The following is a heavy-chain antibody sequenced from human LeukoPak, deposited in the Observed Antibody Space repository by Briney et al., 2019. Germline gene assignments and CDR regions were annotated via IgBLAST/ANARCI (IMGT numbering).Heavy chain of an antibody. CDR3: ARSVGAYYFDY. V-gene: IGHV3-7*01. J-gene: IGHJ4*02. Sequence: GGSLRLSCAASGFTFSSYWMSWVRQAPGKGLEWVANIKQDGSEKYYVDSVKGRFTISRDNAKNSLYLQMDSLRAEDTAVYYCARSVGAYYFDYWGQGTLVTVSS. CDR2: IKQDGSEK. CDR1: GFTFSSYW. D-gene: IGHD1-26*01.